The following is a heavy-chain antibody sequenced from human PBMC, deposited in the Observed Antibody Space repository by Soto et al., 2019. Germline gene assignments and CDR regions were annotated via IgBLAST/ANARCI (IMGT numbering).Heavy chain of an antibody. Sequence: QVQLVESGGGVVQPGRSLRLSCAASGFTFSSYGMHWVRQAPGKGLEWVAVISYDGSNKYYADSVKGRFTISRDNSKNTLYLQMNSLRAEDTAVYYCAKPQLLEWLVLDYWGQGTLVTVSS. V-gene: IGHV3-30*18. CDR1: GFTFSSYG. D-gene: IGHD3-3*01. J-gene: IGHJ4*02. CDR2: ISYDGSNK. CDR3: AKPQLLEWLVLDY.